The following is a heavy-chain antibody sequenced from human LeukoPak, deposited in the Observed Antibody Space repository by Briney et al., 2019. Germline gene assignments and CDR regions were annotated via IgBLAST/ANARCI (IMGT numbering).Heavy chain of an antibody. CDR2: ISGSGGST. D-gene: IGHD3-10*01. CDR3: AKDLRYGSGSYPYYFDY. V-gene: IGHV3-23*01. CDR1: GSTFGSYA. Sequence: GGSLRLSCAASGSTFGSYAMTWVRQAPGKGLEWVSAISGSGGSTYYADSVKGRFTISRDNSKNTLYLQMNSLRAEDTAVYYCAKDLRYGSGSYPYYFDYWGQGTLVTVSS. J-gene: IGHJ4*02.